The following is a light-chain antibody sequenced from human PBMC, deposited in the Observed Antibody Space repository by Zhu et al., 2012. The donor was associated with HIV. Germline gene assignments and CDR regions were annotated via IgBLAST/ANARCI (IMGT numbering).Light chain of an antibody. Sequence: EVVLTQSPGTLSLSPGERATLSCRASQSVAGSYLAWYQQKPGQAPRLLIYGASSRATGIPDRFSGSGSGTHFTLTISRLEPEDFAVYYCQQYGSLPPYTFGQGTKLEIK. CDR1: QSVAGSY. CDR2: GAS. J-gene: IGKJ2*01. V-gene: IGKV3-20*01. CDR3: QQYGSLPPYT.